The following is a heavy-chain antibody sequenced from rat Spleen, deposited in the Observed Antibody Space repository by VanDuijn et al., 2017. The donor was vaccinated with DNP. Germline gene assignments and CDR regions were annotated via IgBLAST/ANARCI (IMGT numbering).Heavy chain of an antibody. V-gene: IGHV2-6*01. CDR1: GFSLTTYS. CDR2: ISSGGST. D-gene: IGHD1-11*01. CDR3: ARGGRPYFDY. Sequence: QVQLKESGPGLVQPSETLSLTCTVSGFSLTTYSVSWVRQPPGKGLEWIAAISSGGSTYYNSALKSRLSISRDTSKGQVFLKMNSRVTEDTAMYFCARGGRPYFDYWGQGVMVTVAS. J-gene: IGHJ2*01.